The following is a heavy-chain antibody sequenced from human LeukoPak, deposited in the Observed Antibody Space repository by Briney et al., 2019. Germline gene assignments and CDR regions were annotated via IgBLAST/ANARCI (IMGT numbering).Heavy chain of an antibody. CDR2: ISSNGGST. V-gene: IGHV3-64D*06. Sequence: GGSLSLFCSASGFTLSSYAMHWARQAPGKGLEYVSAISSNGGSTYYADSVKGRFTISRDNSKNTPYLQMSSLRAEDTAVYYCGRNGDGDYGTPNCYYWGQGTLVTVSS. CDR3: GRNGDGDYGTPNCYY. D-gene: IGHD4-17*01. CDR1: GFTLSSYA. J-gene: IGHJ4*02.